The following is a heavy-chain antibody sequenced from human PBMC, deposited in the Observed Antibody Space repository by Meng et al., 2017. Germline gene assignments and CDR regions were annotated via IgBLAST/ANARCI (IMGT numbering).Heavy chain of an antibody. CDR3: TTYFFTQYYFDY. CDR2: IKSKTDGGTT. CDR1: GFTFSNAW. V-gene: IGHV3-15*01. D-gene: IGHD2/OR15-2a*01. J-gene: IGHJ4*02. Sequence: VQLVESGGGLVQPWGSLRLSCAASGFTFSNAWMSWVRQAPGKGLEWVGRIKSKTDGGTTDYAAPVKGRFTIPRDDSKNTLYLQMNSLKTEDTAVYYCTTYFFTQYYFDYWGQGTLVTVSS.